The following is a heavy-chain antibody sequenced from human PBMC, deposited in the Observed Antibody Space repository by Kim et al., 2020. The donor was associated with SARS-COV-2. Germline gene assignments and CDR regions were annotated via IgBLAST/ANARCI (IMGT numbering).Heavy chain of an antibody. J-gene: IGHJ3*02. D-gene: IGHD5-12*01. V-gene: IGHV4-31*03. CDR1: GGSISSGGYY. CDR3: ARDPQSLDGYNSAWAFDI. Sequence: SETLSLTCTVSGGSISSGGYYWSWIRQHPGKGLEWIGYIYYSGSTYYNPSLNSRVTISVDTSKNQFSLKLSSVTAADTAVYYCARDPQSLDGYNSAWAFDIWGQGTMVTVSS. CDR2: IYYSGST.